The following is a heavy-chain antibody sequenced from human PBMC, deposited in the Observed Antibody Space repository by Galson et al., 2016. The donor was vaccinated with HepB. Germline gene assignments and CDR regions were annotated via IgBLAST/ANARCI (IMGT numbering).Heavy chain of an antibody. Sequence: SLRLSCAASGFMFSAYVMAWIRQTPEKGLQCVAYISARSDVIYHVDSVESRFTISRDNAQSSLFLQMNSLRVEDSAIYYCVRGDYGFDIWGQGTTVTVSS. CDR2: ISARSDVI. V-gene: IGHV3-11*01. CDR1: GFMFSAYV. CDR3: VRGDYGFDI. D-gene: IGHD3-3*01. J-gene: IGHJ6*02.